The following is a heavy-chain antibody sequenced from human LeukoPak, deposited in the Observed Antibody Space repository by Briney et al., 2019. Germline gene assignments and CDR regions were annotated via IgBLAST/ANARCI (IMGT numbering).Heavy chain of an antibody. D-gene: IGHD3-16*01. Sequence: PGGSLRLSCAASGFTFSDYEMTWVRQAPGKGLEWISYIASSGRITSHADSVKGRFTISRDNAKNSLYLQMNSLRAEDTAVYYRARAAGYYDYVWEFDYWGQGTLVTVSS. V-gene: IGHV3-48*03. CDR2: IASSGRIT. J-gene: IGHJ4*02. CDR3: ARAAGYYDYVWEFDY. CDR1: GFTFSDYE.